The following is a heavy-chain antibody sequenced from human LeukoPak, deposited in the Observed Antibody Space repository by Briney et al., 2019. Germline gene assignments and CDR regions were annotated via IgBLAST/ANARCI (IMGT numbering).Heavy chain of an antibody. CDR3: ATYRQVLLPFES. Sequence: GGSLRLSCAASGFTFSSYEMNWVRQVPGKGLEWVSSIFPSGGEIHYADSVRGRFTISRDNSKSILSLQMNSLRAEDTAIYYCATYRQVLLPFESWGQGTLVTVSS. D-gene: IGHD5-18*01. CDR1: GFTFSSYE. J-gene: IGHJ4*02. CDR2: IFPSGGEI. V-gene: IGHV3-23*01.